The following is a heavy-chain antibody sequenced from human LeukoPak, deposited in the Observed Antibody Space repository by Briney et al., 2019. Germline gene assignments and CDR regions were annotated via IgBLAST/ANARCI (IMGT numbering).Heavy chain of an antibody. Sequence: PSETLSLTCAVYGGSFSGYYWSWIRQPPGKGLEWIGYIYYSGSTNYNPSLKSRVTISVDTSKNQFSLKLSSVTAADTAVYYCARAPQYCSSTSCYFVHAFDIWGQGTMVTVSS. CDR1: GGSFSGYY. CDR2: IYYSGST. D-gene: IGHD2-2*01. V-gene: IGHV4-59*01. CDR3: ARAPQYCSSTSCYFVHAFDI. J-gene: IGHJ3*02.